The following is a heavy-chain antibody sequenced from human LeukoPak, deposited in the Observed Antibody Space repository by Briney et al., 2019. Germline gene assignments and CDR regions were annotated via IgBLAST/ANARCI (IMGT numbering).Heavy chain of an antibody. CDR2: IYYSGST. J-gene: IGHJ6*02. D-gene: IGHD3-9*01. Sequence: SETLSLTCTVSGGSISSYYWSWIRQPPGKGLEWIGYIYYSGSTNYNPSLKSRVTISVDTSKNQFSLKLSSVTAADTAVYYCARQTYYDILTGPYGMDVWSQGTTVTVSS. CDR3: ARQTYYDILTGPYGMDV. CDR1: GGSISSYY. V-gene: IGHV4-59*08.